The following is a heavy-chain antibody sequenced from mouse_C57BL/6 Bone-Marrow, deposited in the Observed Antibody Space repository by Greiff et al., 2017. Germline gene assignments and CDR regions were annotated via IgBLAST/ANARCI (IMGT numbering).Heavy chain of an antibody. V-gene: IGHV5-6*01. D-gene: IGHD2-5*01. Sequence: EVKLVESGGDLVKPGGSLKLSCAASGFTFSSYGMSWVRQTPDKRLEWVATISSGGSYTYYPDSVKGRFTISRDNAKNTLYLQMSSLKSEDTAMYYCAISFYSNYLYAMDYWGQGTSVTVSS. J-gene: IGHJ4*01. CDR2: ISSGGSYT. CDR3: AISFYSNYLYAMDY. CDR1: GFTFSSYG.